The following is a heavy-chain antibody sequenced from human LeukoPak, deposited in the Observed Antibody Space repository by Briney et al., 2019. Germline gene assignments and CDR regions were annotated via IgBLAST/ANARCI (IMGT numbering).Heavy chain of an antibody. V-gene: IGHV3-7*03. CDR2: IEQNGGEK. D-gene: IGHD3-10*01. Sequence: PGGSLSLSCAASGFPLSGYWMNWVRQAPGKGLERVANIEQNGGEKNYVDSVRGRLTISRDNAKNSLYLEMNSLRAEDTAVYYCARDEFRGPPSYYYGMDVWGQGTTVTVSS. CDR1: GFPLSGYW. CDR3: ARDEFRGPPSYYYGMDV. J-gene: IGHJ6*02.